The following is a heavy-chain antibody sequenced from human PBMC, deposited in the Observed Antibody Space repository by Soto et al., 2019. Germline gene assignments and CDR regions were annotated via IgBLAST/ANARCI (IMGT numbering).Heavy chain of an antibody. J-gene: IGHJ3*02. CDR3: TTHIVVVTADIRWAYAFDI. CDR2: IKSKTDGGTT. D-gene: IGHD2-2*01. CDR1: GFTFSNAW. V-gene: IGHV3-15*01. Sequence: GGSLRLSXAASGFTFSNAWMSCVRQAPGKGLKCVDRIKSKTDGGTTDYAAPVKGRFTISRDDSKNTLYLQINSLKTKYIPVYYCTTHIVVVTADIRWAYAFDIWGEGR.